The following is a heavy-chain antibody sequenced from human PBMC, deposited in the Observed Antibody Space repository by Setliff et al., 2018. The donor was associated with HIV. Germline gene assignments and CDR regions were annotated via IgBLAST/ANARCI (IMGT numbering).Heavy chain of an antibody. CDR3: ARDPPGSGFHLDY. V-gene: IGHV3-11*04. D-gene: IGHD5-12*01. Sequence: PGGSLRLSCAASGFTFRDYYMGWSRQAPGKGLGWVSYINSYGSSTYYADSVKGRFTISRDNSKNTMYLQMNTLRVEDTAVYYCARDPPGSGFHLDYWGPGTPVTVSS. J-gene: IGHJ4*02. CDR1: GFTFRDYY. CDR2: INSYGSST.